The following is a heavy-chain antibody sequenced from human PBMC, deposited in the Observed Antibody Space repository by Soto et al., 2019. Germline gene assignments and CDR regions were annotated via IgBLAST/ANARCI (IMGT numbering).Heavy chain of an antibody. J-gene: IGHJ6*02. CDR3: ARSLTEGYCTITGCYTRPLYGMDV. V-gene: IGHV1-2*02. D-gene: IGHD2-2*02. CDR2: INPNSGGT. CDR1: GYTFSGYY. Sequence: ASVKVSCKASGYTFSGYYIHWLRQAPGQGLEWMGWINPNSGGTNYAQKFQGRVTVTRDTPTSTAYMELSRLTSDDTAVYYCARSLTEGYCTITGCYTRPLYGMDVWGQGTTVTVS.